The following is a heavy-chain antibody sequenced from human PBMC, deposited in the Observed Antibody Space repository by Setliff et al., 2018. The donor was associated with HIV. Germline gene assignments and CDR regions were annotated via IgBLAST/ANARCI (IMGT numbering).Heavy chain of an antibody. CDR1: GYTFTNYD. D-gene: IGHD3-10*01. CDR3: ARSGDYYYGSGSYRPYNWFDP. J-gene: IGHJ5*02. V-gene: IGHV7-4-1*02. Sequence: ASVKVSCKASGYTFTNYDINWVRQAPGQGLEWMGWINTNTGNPTYAQGFTGRFVFSLDTSVSTAYLQISSLKAEDTAVYYCARSGDYYYGSGSYRPYNWFDPWGQGTLVTVSS. CDR2: INTNTGNP.